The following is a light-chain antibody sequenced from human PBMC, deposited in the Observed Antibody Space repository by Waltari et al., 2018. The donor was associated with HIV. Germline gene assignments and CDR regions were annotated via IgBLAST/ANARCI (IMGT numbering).Light chain of an antibody. CDR3: CSYAGSVV. CDR2: DVS. CDR1: SSDVGGYHY. J-gene: IGLJ2*01. Sequence: QSALTQPRSVSGSPGQSVTISCTGTSSDVGGYHYVSWYQQHPGKAPKLMIYDVSKRPSGVPDRFSGSKSGNTASLTISGLQAEDEADYYCCSYAGSVVFGGGTKLTVL. V-gene: IGLV2-11*01.